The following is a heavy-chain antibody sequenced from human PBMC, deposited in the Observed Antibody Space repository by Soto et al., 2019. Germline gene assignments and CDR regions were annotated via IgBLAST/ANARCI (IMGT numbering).Heavy chain of an antibody. D-gene: IGHD5-18*01. J-gene: IGHJ6*02. CDR3: ARDSSGYSYGYYYYYGMDV. CDR1: GGSISSGGYY. CDR2: IYYSGST. V-gene: IGHV4-31*03. Sequence: QVQLQESGPGLVKPSQTLSLTCTVSGGSISSGGYYWSWIRQHPGKGLEWIGSIYYSGSTYYNPSPKSRVTISVDTSKNQFSLKLSSVTAADTAVYYCARDSSGYSYGYYYYYGMDVWGQGTTVTVSS.